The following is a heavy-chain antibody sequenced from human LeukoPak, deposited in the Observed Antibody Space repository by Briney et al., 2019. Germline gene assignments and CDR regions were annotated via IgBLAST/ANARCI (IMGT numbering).Heavy chain of an antibody. CDR2: FDPEDGET. J-gene: IGHJ6*02. Sequence: ASVKVSCKVSGYTLTELSMHWVRQAPGKGLEWMGGFDPEDGETIYAQKFQARVTITEDTSTDTAYMELSSPRSEDTAVYYCATYLPGIAAAGDYYYYGMDVWGQGTTVTVSS. D-gene: IGHD6-13*01. CDR3: ATYLPGIAAAGDYYYYGMDV. V-gene: IGHV1-24*01. CDR1: GYTLTELS.